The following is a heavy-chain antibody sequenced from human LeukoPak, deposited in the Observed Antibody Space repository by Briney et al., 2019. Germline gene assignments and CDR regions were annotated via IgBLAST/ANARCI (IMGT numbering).Heavy chain of an antibody. CDR1: GFTFSSNY. CDR3: ARASTSSYYYDSSGYYPFDY. J-gene: IGHJ4*02. D-gene: IGHD3-22*01. CDR2: IYSGGST. Sequence: GGSLRLSCAASGFTFSSNYMSWVRQAPGKGLEWVSVIYSGGSTYYADSVKGRFTISRHNSKNTLYLQMNSLRAEDTAVYYCARASTSSYYYDSSGYYPFDYWGQGTLVTVSS. V-gene: IGHV3-53*04.